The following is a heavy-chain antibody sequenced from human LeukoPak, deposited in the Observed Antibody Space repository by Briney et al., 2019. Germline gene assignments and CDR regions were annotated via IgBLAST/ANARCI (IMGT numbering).Heavy chain of an antibody. Sequence: GESLKISCKGSGYIFTSYWIGWVRHMPGKGLEAMGIIYPLDSDTRYSPSFQGQVTISADKSIRTAYLQWSSLKASDTALYYCERRGGSYSSRYFALWGRGTLVTVSS. V-gene: IGHV5-51*01. CDR3: ERRGGSYSSRYFAL. D-gene: IGHD1-26*01. CDR2: IYPLDSDT. J-gene: IGHJ2*01. CDR1: GYIFTSYW.